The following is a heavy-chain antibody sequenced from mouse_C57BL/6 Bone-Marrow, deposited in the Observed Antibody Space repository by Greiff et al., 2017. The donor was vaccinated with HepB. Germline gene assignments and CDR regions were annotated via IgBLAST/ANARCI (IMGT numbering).Heavy chain of an antibody. CDR2: ISNGGGST. CDR3: ARLDGNYSWFAY. V-gene: IGHV5-12*01. Sequence: DVKLVESGGGLVQPGGSLKLSCAASGFTFSDYYMYWVRQTPEKRLEWVAYISNGGGSTYYPDTVKGRFTISRDNAKNTLYLQMSRLKSEDTAMYYCARLDGNYSWFAYWGQGTLVTVSA. D-gene: IGHD2-1*01. CDR1: GFTFSDYY. J-gene: IGHJ3*01.